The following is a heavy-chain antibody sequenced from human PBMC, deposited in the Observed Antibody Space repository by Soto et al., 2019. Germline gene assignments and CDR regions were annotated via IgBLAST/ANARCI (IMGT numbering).Heavy chain of an antibody. CDR2: ISYDGSNK. J-gene: IGHJ4*02. Sequence: GGSLRLSCAASGFTFSSYAMHWVRQAPGKGLEWVAVISYDGSNKYYADSVKGRFTISRDNSKNTLYLQMNSLRAEDTAVYYCARGGKWELLSPLDYWGQGTLVTVS. V-gene: IGHV3-30-3*01. D-gene: IGHD1-26*01. CDR1: GFTFSSYA. CDR3: ARGGKWELLSPLDY.